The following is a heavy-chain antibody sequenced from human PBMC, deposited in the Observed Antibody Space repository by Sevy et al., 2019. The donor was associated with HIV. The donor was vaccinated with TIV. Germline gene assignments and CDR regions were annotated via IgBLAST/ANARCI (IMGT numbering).Heavy chain of an antibody. V-gene: IGHV3-33*06. J-gene: IGHJ6*03. CDR2: IWYDGSNK. Sequence: GGSLRLSCAASGFTFSSYGMHWVRQAPGKGLEWVAVIWYDGSNKYYACSVKGRFTISRDNSKNTLYLQMNSLRAEDTAVYYCAKVGTRSGWYSYYYYYMDVWGKGTTVTVSS. CDR1: GFTFSSYG. D-gene: IGHD6-19*01. CDR3: AKVGTRSGWYSYYYYYMDV.